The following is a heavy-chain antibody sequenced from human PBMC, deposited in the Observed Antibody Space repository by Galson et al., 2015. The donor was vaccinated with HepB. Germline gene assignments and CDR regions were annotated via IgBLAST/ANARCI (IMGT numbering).Heavy chain of an antibody. J-gene: IGHJ6*02. D-gene: IGHD1-26*01. CDR1: GFTFSSYA. Sequence: SLRLSCAASGFTFSSYAMHWVRQAPGKGLEWVAVISYDGSNKYYADSVKGRFTISRDNSKNTLYLQMNSLRAEDTAVYYCARERGYSGSYHYYYGMDVWGQGATVTVSS. CDR2: ISYDGSNK. CDR3: ARERGYSGSYHYYYGMDV. V-gene: IGHV3-30*04.